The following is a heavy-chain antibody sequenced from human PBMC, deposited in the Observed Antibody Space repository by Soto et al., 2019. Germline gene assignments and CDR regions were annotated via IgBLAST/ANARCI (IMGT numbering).Heavy chain of an antibody. CDR1: GYMFTRYT. J-gene: IGHJ4*02. CDR3: ARSGGLDRDFNY. CDR2: INGGNGNI. V-gene: IGHV1-3*01. Sequence: ASVKVSCEASGYMFTRYTIHWVRQAPGQRLEWMGWINGGNGNIRYPQKFQDRVTITADESTSTAYMQLSSLRSGDTAVYYCARSGGLDRDFNYWGQGSLVTVSS. D-gene: IGHD2-15*01.